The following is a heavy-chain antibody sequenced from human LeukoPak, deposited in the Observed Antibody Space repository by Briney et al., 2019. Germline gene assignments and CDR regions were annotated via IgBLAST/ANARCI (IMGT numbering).Heavy chain of an antibody. Sequence: GGSLRLSCAASGFTFSSYGMHWVRQAPGKGLEWVAFIRYDGSNKYYADSVKGRFTISRDNSKNTLDLQMNSLRVEDTAVYYCAKDEGVGSWGNTWGLIYWGQGSLVAVSS. CDR2: IRYDGSNK. CDR3: AKDEGVGSWGNTWGLIY. J-gene: IGHJ4*02. D-gene: IGHD6-6*01. CDR1: GFTFSSYG. V-gene: IGHV3-30*02.